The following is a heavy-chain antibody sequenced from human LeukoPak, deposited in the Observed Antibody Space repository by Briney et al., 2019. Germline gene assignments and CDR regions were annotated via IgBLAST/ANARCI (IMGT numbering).Heavy chain of an antibody. J-gene: IGHJ6*03. V-gene: IGHV4-39*01. Sequence: SETLSLTCTVSGGSISSSSYYWGWLRQPPGKGRAWFGSIYYSGSTYYNPSLKSRVTISVDTSKNQFSLKLSSVTAADTAVYYCARQTYGSGSYWYYYYYYMDVWGKGTTVTISS. CDR3: ARQTYGSGSYWYYYYYYMDV. D-gene: IGHD3-10*01. CDR1: GGSISSSSYY. CDR2: IYYSGST.